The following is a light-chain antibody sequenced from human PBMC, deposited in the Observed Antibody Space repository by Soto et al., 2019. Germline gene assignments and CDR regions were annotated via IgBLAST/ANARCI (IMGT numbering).Light chain of an antibody. V-gene: IGLV2-14*01. CDR2: EVT. CDR3: CSYTSSRTYV. J-gene: IGLJ1*01. CDR1: SSDVGAYIY. Sequence: QSVLTQPASVSGSPGQPITISCTGTSSDVGAYIYVSWYQHHPGKAPKVMIYEVTNRPSGVSDRFSGSKSGNTASLTISGLQAEDEADYYCCSYTSSRTYVFGTGTKVTVL.